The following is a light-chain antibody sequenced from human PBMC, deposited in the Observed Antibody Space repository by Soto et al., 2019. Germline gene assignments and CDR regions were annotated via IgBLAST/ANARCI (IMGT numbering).Light chain of an antibody. Sequence: DIVLTQTPLSAPVTLGQPASISCRSSQSLEHSNGNTYLSWLQQRPGQPPRHMIYKISNRFSGVTDRFSGSGAWADLTLIISRVEAEDVGVYYCMQSTQFPRTFGQGTKLEL. CDR2: KIS. CDR1: QSLEHSNGNTY. J-gene: IGKJ2*01. V-gene: IGKV2-24*01. CDR3: MQSTQFPRT.